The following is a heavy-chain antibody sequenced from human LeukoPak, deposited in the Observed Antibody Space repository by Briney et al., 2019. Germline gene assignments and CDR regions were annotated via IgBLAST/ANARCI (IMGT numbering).Heavy chain of an antibody. D-gene: IGHD3-10*01. CDR2: INPSGGST. Sequence: GASVKVSCKASGYTFTSYYMHWVRQAPGQGLEWMGIINPSGGSTSYAQKFQGRVTMTRDTSTSTVYMELSSLRSENTAVYYCARVRSRVRGALDIWGQGTMVTVSS. CDR1: GYTFTSYY. CDR3: ARVRSRVRGALDI. J-gene: IGHJ3*02. V-gene: IGHV1-46*01.